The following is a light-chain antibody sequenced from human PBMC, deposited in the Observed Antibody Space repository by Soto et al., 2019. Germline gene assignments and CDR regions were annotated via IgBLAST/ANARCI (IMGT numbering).Light chain of an antibody. CDR2: GTS. J-gene: IGKJ5*01. CDR1: QSVSRGY. CDR3: QQYDRAPPIT. V-gene: IGKV3-20*01. Sequence: EIVLTQSPGTLSLSPGERATLSCRASQSVSRGYLAWYQQKPGQAPRLLIYGTSSRATGSPDRFSASGSGTDFTLTISRLGPEDFALYYCQQYDRAPPITFGQGTRLEI.